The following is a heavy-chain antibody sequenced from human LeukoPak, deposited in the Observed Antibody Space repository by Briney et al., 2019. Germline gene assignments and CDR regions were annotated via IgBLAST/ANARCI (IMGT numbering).Heavy chain of an antibody. CDR1: GGSFSGYY. CDR2: INHSGRT. V-gene: IGHV4-34*01. Sequence: SETLSLTCAVYGGSFSGYYWSWIRQPPGKGLEWIGEINHSGRTNYNPSLKSRVTISVDTSKNQFSLKLSSVTAADTAVYYCAGSSLYFDYWGQGTLVTVSS. J-gene: IGHJ4*02. D-gene: IGHD6-6*01. CDR3: AGSSLYFDY.